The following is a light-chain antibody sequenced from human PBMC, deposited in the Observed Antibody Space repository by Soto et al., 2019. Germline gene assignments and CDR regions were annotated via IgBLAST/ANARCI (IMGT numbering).Light chain of an antibody. CDR3: HAYAWDYVYG. J-gene: IGLJ1*01. CDR2: EGT. V-gene: IGLV2-23*01. Sequence: QSVLTQPASVSAAPGQTSTIPSTGTSSDVGSYNLLTWFQQPPRKVPKLIIYEGTKRPSGVSDRFSGCKSGNTASLTICWLLAEDESDYDCHAYAWDYVYGVRAGTKV. CDR1: SSDVGSYNL.